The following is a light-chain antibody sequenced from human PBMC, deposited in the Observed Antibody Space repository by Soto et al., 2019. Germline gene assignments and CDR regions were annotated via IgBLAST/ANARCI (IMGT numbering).Light chain of an antibody. CDR3: QQYNSVSS. J-gene: IGKJ2*03. V-gene: IGKV1-5*01. CDR1: QYISKW. CDR2: STS. Sequence: IQMIQSPSTLSASLGETVTITCRAGQYISKWLAWYRQKTGQAPVLLIHSTSTLQLGFPSRFIGRGSGAEFTLTNTDLQPEDSATYFCQQYNSVSSFGQGTRLV.